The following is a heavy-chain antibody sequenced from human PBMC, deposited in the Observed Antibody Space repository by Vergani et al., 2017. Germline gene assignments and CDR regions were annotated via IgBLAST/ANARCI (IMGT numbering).Heavy chain of an antibody. J-gene: IGHJ5*02. CDR3: ASDTHSGQRADR. D-gene: IGHD6-19*01. CDR1: GASVNSYY. V-gene: IGHV4-59*02. CDR2: IHYSENT. Sequence: QVKLQESGPGLVKPSETLSLTCTVSGASVNSYYWSWIRQPPGKGLEWIGSIHYSENTNYNPSLKTRVTISVDTSKNQFSLAVTSVTAAATAVYYCASDTHSGQRADRWGQGILVTVTS.